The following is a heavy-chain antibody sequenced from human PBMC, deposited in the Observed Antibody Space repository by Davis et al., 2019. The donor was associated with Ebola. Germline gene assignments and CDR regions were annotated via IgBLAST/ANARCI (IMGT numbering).Heavy chain of an antibody. D-gene: IGHD2-15*01. J-gene: IGHJ5*02. Sequence: SETLSLTCAVYGGSFSGYYWSWIRQPPGKGLEWLGEINHSGSTNYNPSLKSRVTISVDTSKNQFSLKLNSVTAADTAVYYCAILVWWYRRFDPWGQGTLVTVSS. CDR3: AILVWWYRRFDP. V-gene: IGHV4-34*01. CDR1: GGSFSGYY. CDR2: INHSGST.